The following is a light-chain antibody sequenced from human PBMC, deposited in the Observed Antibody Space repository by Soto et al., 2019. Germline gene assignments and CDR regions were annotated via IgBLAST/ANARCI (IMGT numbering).Light chain of an antibody. V-gene: IGLV2-23*02. J-gene: IGLJ2*01. CDR2: EVV. CDR1: SSDVGTYNL. Sequence: QSVLTQPASVSGSPGQSITISCTGSSSDVGTYNLVSWYQHHPGKAPKLMISEVVKRPSGVSNRFSGSKSGNTASLTISGLQAEDEADYYCCSYAGSSMFVFGGGTKLNVL. CDR3: CSYAGSSMFV.